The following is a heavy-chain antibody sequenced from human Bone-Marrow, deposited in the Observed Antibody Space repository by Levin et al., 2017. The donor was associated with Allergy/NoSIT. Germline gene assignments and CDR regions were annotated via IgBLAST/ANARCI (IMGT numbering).Heavy chain of an antibody. CDR2: INHSGST. Sequence: SETLSLTCAVYGGSFSGYYWSWIRQPPGKGLEWIGEINHSGSTNYNPSLKSRVTISVDTSKNQFSLKLSSVTAADTAVYYCARGRERIMITFGGVIVPKLYYFDYWGQGTLVTVSS. CDR3: ARGRERIMITFGGVIVPKLYYFDY. J-gene: IGHJ4*02. D-gene: IGHD3-16*02. V-gene: IGHV4-34*01. CDR1: GGSFSGYY.